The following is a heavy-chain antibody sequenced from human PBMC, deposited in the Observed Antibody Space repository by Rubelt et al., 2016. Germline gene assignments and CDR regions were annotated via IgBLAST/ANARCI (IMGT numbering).Heavy chain of an antibody. CDR2: ISAYNGNT. CDR1: GYTFTSSG. J-gene: IGHJ6*02. V-gene: IGHV1-18*01. Sequence: QVQLVQSGAEVKKPGASVKVSCKASGYTFTSSGISWVRQAPGQGLEWMGWISAYNGNTNYAQKVQGRGTMTADTSTSTAYMELRGLRSDDTAVYYCAREARKYRSGYYYYYGMDVWGQGTTVTVSS. D-gene: IGHD6-19*01. CDR3: AREARKYRSGYYYYYGMDV.